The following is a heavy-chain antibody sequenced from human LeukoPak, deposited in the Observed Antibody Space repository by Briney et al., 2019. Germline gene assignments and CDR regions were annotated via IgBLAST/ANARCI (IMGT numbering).Heavy chain of an antibody. D-gene: IGHD2-15*01. CDR1: GFAFSSYA. Sequence: GGSLRLSCAASGFAFSSYAMNWVRQASGKGLEWVSFITSDSNTIYYADSMKGRFTISRDNAENSLYLQMNSLSAEDTAVYYCARDRMGGSFDYWGQGTLVTVSS. J-gene: IGHJ4*02. CDR3: ARDRMGGSFDY. V-gene: IGHV3-48*01. CDR2: ITSDSNTI.